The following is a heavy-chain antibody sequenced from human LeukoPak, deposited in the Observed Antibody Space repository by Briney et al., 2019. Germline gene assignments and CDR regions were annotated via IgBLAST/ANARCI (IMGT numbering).Heavy chain of an antibody. CDR2: ISYDGSNK. V-gene: IGHV3-30-3*01. CDR1: GFTFSSYA. J-gene: IGHJ4*02. Sequence: PGGSLRLSCAASGFTFSSYAMHWVRQAPGKGLEWVAVISYDGSNKYYADSVKGRFTISRDNSKNTLYLQMNSLRAEDTAVYYCVRDPDALDFWGQGTLVIVSS. D-gene: IGHD2-2*01. CDR3: VRDPDALDF.